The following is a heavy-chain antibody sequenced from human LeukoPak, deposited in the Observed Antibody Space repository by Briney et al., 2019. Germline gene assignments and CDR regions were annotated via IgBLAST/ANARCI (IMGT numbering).Heavy chain of an antibody. J-gene: IGHJ5*02. CDR1: GGSISSGDYY. CDR3: ARVRGPVVPAANRWFDP. CDR2: IYYSGST. D-gene: IGHD2-2*01. Sequence: SETLSLTCTVSGGSISSGDYYWSWIRQPPGKGLEWIGYIYYSGSTYYNPSLKSRVTISVDTSKNQFSLKLSSVTAADTAVYYCARVRGPVVPAANRWFDPWGQGTLVTVYS. V-gene: IGHV4-30-4*08.